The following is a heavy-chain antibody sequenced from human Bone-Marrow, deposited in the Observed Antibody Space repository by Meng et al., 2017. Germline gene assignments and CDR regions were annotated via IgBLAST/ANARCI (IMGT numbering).Heavy chain of an antibody. CDR3: ARDGTSWYFFDY. J-gene: IGHJ4*02. CDR1: GDSVSSNSAT. V-gene: IGHV6-1*01. Sequence: QVQLKQSAPGPVKPSHTRPPPCALSGDSVSSNSATWNWIRQSPSRGLEWLGRTYYRSRWYSDYAVSVQSRITINPDTSKNQFSLQLNSLTPEDSAVYYCARDGTSWYFFDYWGQGTLVTVSS. D-gene: IGHD1-1*01. CDR2: TYYRSRWYS.